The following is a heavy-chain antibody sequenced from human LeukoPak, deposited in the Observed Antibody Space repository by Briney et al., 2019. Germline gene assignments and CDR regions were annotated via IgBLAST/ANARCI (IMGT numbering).Heavy chain of an antibody. CDR2: IYHSGST. D-gene: IGHD6-13*01. CDR3: AREYSPSSEGDYFDY. Sequence: KPSETLSLTCTVSGASITTYYWTWIRQPPGKGLEWIGYIYHSGSTNYNPSLKSRVTISLDTSRNQFSLRLSSVTAADTAVYFCAREYSPSSEGDYFDYWGQGSLVTVSS. CDR1: GASITTYY. V-gene: IGHV4-59*01. J-gene: IGHJ4*02.